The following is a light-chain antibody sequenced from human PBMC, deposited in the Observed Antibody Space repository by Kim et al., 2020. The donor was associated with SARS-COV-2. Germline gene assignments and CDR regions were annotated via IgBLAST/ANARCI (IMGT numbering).Light chain of an antibody. V-gene: IGKV2-30*02. CDR2: EVS. CDR3: MQGTHWPPWT. J-gene: IGKJ1*01. CDR1: QSLVHSDGNTY. Sequence: DVVMTQSPLSLPVTLGQPASISCRSSQSLVHSDGNTYLDWFQQRPGQPPRRLIYEVSNRDSGVPDRFSGSGSGTDFTLKISRVEAEDVGVYYCMQGTHWPPWTFGQGTKVDIK.